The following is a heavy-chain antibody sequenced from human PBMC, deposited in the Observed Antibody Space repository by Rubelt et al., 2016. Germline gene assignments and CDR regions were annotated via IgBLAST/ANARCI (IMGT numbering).Heavy chain of an antibody. CDR2: MNAGSGNT. J-gene: IGHJ4*02. D-gene: IGHD6-19*01. CDR1: GYSFPTYA. Sequence: QVQLVQSGAEVKKPGASVNISCKASGYSFPTYAMHWVRQAPGQSLEWMGWMNAGSGNTRNSQKFQGRVTITRDTSASTAYMELTSLRSEDTAVYYCATHGSGWSFDYWGQGTLVTVSS. V-gene: IGHV1-3*01. CDR3: ATHGSGWSFDY.